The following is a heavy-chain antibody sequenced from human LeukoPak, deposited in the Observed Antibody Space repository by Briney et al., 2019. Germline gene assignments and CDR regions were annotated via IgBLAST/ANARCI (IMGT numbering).Heavy chain of an antibody. CDR3: ASGLNSRSSSC. CDR2: ICPETGGT. J-gene: IGHJ4*02. D-gene: IGHD6-13*01. Sequence: GASVKVSCKASGYSFTGYCTHWVRQAPGQGLEWMGRICPETGGTNYAQKFQGRVTMTTDTTVSTAYMELSGLKSDDTAVYYCASGLNSRSSSCWGQGTRVTVSS. V-gene: IGHV1-2*02. CDR1: GYSFTGYC.